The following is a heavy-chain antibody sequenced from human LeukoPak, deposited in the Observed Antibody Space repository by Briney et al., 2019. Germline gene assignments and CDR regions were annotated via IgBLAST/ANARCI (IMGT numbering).Heavy chain of an antibody. J-gene: IGHJ4*02. CDR1: GGTFSTYA. Sequence: ASVKVSCKASGGTFSTYAISWVRQAPGQGLEWMGGIIPIFGTANYAQKFQGRVTITADESTSTAYMELSSLRSEDTAVYYCARDVGSVHDIDYWGQGTLVTVSS. CDR3: ARDVGSVHDIDY. CDR2: IIPIFGTA. V-gene: IGHV1-69*01. D-gene: IGHD5/OR15-5a*01.